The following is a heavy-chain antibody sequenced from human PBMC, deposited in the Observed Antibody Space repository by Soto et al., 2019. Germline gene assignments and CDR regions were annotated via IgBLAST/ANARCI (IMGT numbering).Heavy chain of an antibody. V-gene: IGHV1-69*13. CDR1: GCTFSSYA. J-gene: IGHJ5*02. CDR2: IIPIFGTA. D-gene: IGHD2-2*01. Sequence: SVKVSCKASGCTFSSYAISWVRQAPGQGLEWMGGIIPIFGTANYAQKFQGRVTITADESTSTAYMELSSLRSEDTAVYYCARVDIVVVPAAHMYNWVDPWGQGTLVTVSS. CDR3: ARVDIVVVPAAHMYNWVDP.